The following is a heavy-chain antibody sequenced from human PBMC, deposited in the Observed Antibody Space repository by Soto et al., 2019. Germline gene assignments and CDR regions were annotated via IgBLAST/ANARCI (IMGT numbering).Heavy chain of an antibody. Sequence: EVQVVDSGGGLVKPGESLRLSCSASGLTFTDAWMSWVRQAPGKGLEWVGRIKSQTAGGTIDYAGPVKGRFSISRDDSKNTVYLQMNSLKTEDTAVYYCAWDGRPFFVWASWGQGTLVTVSS. CDR3: AWDGRPFFVWAS. CDR2: IKSQTAGGTI. D-gene: IGHD3-16*01. CDR1: GLTFTDAW. J-gene: IGHJ5*02. V-gene: IGHV3-15*01.